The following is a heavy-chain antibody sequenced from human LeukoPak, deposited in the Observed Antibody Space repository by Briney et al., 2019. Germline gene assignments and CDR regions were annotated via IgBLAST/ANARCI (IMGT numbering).Heavy chain of an antibody. CDR2: ISSSGGSI. J-gene: IGHJ6*03. D-gene: IGHD2-2*03. CDR1: GFTFSSYG. V-gene: IGHV3-23*01. CDR3: ATHGSAHYYMDV. Sequence: PGGSLRLSCAASGFTFSSYGMSWVRQAPGKGLEWVSGISSSGGSIYYADSVKGRFTISRDNSKNTLHLQMNSLRAEDTAVYYCATHGSAHYYMDVWGKGTTVTISS.